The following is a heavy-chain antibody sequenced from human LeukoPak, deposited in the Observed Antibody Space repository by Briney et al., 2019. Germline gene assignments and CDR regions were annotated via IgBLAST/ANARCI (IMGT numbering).Heavy chain of an antibody. J-gene: IGHJ4*02. V-gene: IGHV1-69*06. Sequence: WASVKVSCKASGGTFSSYAISWVRQAPGQGLEWMGGIIPIFGTANYAQKFQGRVTITADKSTGTAYMELSSLRSEDTAVYYCARFKYCSSTSCYLEYWGQGTLVTVSS. D-gene: IGHD2-2*01. CDR2: IIPIFGTA. CDR3: ARFKYCSSTSCYLEY. CDR1: GGTFSSYA.